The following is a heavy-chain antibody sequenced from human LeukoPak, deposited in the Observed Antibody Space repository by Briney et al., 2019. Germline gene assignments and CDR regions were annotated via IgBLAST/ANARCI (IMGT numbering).Heavy chain of an antibody. D-gene: IGHD2-15*01. CDR1: GYTFTSYD. Sequence: GASVKVSCKASGYTFTSYDINWVRQATGQGLEWMGWMNPNSGNTGYAQKFQGRVTMTRNTSISTAYMELSSLRSEDTAVYYCAKDRGMVAAPNWFDPWGQGTLVTVSS. CDR2: MNPNSGNT. V-gene: IGHV1-8*01. CDR3: AKDRGMVAAPNWFDP. J-gene: IGHJ5*02.